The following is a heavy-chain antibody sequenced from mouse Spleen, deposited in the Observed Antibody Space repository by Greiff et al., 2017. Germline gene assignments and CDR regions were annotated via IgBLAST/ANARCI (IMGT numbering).Heavy chain of an antibody. Sequence: EVKLMESGGDLVKPGGSLKLSCAASGFSFNTYAMNWVRQAPGKGLEWVARIRSKSNNYATYYADSVKDRFTISRDDSESMLYLQMNNLKTEDTAMYYCVRQDGYSYFDYWGQGTTLTVSS. D-gene: IGHD2-3*01. J-gene: IGHJ2*01. V-gene: IGHV10-1*01. CDR3: VRQDGYSYFDY. CDR2: IRSKSNNYAT. CDR1: GFSFNTYA.